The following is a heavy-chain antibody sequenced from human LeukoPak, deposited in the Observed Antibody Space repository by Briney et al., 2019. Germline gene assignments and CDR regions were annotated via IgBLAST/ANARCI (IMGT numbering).Heavy chain of an antibody. CDR1: GFTFTRSA. CDR2: IVDGSGNT. J-gene: IGHJ6*03. D-gene: IGHD3-10*01. V-gene: IGHV1-58*02. CDR3: AASGFGFGELPSYFYYYMDV. Sequence: GTSVKVSCKASGFTFTRSAMQWVRQARGQRLEWIGWIVDGSGNTKYAQKFQERVTITRDMSTGTAYMELSSLRSEDTAVYYCAASGFGFGELPSYFYYYMDVWGKGTTVTISS.